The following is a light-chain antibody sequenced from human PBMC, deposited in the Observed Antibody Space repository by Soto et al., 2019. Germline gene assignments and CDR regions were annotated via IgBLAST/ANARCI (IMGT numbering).Light chain of an antibody. V-gene: IGKV1-9*01. CDR3: QQLNSYPRT. CDR2: AAS. Sequence: DIQLTQSPSFLSASVGDRVTITCRASQGISSFLAWYQQKPGKAPELLIYAASTLQSGVPSRFSGSGSGTEFTLTISILQPEDFATYYCQQLNSYPRTFGQGTKVEIK. CDR1: QGISSF. J-gene: IGKJ1*01.